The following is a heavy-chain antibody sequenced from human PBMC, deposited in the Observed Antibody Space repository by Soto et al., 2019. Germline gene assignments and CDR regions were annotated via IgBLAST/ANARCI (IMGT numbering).Heavy chain of an antibody. CDR3: AKANYYDSSGYPDY. D-gene: IGHD3-22*01. V-gene: IGHV3-23*01. Sequence: EVQLLESGGGLVQPGGSLRLSCAASGFTFSSYAMSWVRQAPGKGLEWASAISGSGGSTYYADSVKGRFTISRDNSKNTLYLQMNSLRAEDTAVYYCAKANYYDSSGYPDYWGQGTLVTVSS. J-gene: IGHJ4*02. CDR2: ISGSGGST. CDR1: GFTFSSYA.